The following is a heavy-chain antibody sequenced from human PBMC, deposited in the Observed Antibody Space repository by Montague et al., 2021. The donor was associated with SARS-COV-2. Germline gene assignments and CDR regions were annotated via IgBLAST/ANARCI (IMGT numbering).Heavy chain of an antibody. D-gene: IGHD6-25*01. CDR3: ARHGRGGLVAAAPNCFDL. CDR1: GGSISSSGYY. J-gene: IGHJ5*02. Sequence: SETLSLTSTVSGGSISSSGYYWGWIRQPPGKGLEWIGCIYYSGSTYYNPSLKSRVTISVDTSKNQFSLRLSSVTAADTAVYYCARHGRGGLVAAAPNCFDLWGQGTLVTVSS. CDR2: IYYSGST. V-gene: IGHV4-39*01.